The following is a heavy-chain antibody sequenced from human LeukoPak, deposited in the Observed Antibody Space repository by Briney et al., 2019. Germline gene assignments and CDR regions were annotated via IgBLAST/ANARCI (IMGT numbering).Heavy chain of an antibody. Sequence: ASVKVSCKASGYTFTGYYMHWVRQAPGQGLEWMGWINPNSGGTNYAQKFQGRVTMTRDTSISTAYMELSRLRSDDTAVYYCARSAVRRYYDSSGYYPLFVYWGQGTLVTVSS. CDR3: ARSAVRRYYDSSGYYPLFVY. V-gene: IGHV1-2*02. CDR1: GYTFTGYY. D-gene: IGHD3-22*01. J-gene: IGHJ4*02. CDR2: INPNSGGT.